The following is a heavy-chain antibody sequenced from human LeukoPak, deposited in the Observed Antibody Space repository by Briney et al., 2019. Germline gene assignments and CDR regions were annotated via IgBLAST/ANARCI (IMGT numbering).Heavy chain of an antibody. CDR3: ARPSYSSSSADDYYFDY. D-gene: IGHD6-6*01. Sequence: GASVKVSCKASGYTYTSYGISWVRQAPGQGLEWMGWISAYNGNTNYAQKLQGRVTMTTDTSTSTAYMELRSLRSDDTAVYYCARPSYSSSSADDYYFDYWGQGTLVAVSS. CDR2: ISAYNGNT. J-gene: IGHJ4*02. CDR1: GYTYTSYG. V-gene: IGHV1-18*01.